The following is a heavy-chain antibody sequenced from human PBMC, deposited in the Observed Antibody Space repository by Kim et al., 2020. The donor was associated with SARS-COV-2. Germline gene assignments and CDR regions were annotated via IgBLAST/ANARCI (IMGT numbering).Heavy chain of an antibody. CDR1: GGSISSSNYY. D-gene: IGHD6-6*01. Sequence: SEILSLTCTVSGGSISSSNYYWGWIRQPPGKGLEWIGYIYYSGNTYYNPSLKSRVTVSVDTSKNQFSLKLSSVTAADTAVYYCARTIAGRPEAFDIWGQGTMVTVSS. CDR2: IYYSGNT. CDR3: ARTIAGRPEAFDI. V-gene: IGHV4-39*01. J-gene: IGHJ3*02.